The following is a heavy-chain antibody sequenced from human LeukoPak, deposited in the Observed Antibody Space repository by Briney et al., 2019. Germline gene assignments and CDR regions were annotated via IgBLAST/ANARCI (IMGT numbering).Heavy chain of an antibody. Sequence: PGGSLRLSCAASGFTFSSYWMHWVRQAPGKGLVWVSRINSDGSSTSYADPVKGRFTISRDNAKNSLYLQMNTLRAEDTAVYYCVRDLDLGGYSSFEYWGQGTLVTVSS. J-gene: IGHJ4*02. CDR2: INSDGSST. V-gene: IGHV3-74*01. D-gene: IGHD4-23*01. CDR3: VRDLDLGGYSSFEY. CDR1: GFTFSSYW.